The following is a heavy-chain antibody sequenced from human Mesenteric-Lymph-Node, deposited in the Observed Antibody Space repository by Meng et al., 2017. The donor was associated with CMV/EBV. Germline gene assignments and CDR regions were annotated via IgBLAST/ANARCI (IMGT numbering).Heavy chain of an antibody. D-gene: IGHD1-7*01. CDR2: IYYSGTT. V-gene: IGHV4-39*01. Sequence: GSLRLSCTVSGGSIRSSTYYWGWIRQPPGRGLEWIGGIYYSGTTYYNPSLKSRVTISVDTSKNQFSLRLTSMTAADTAIYYCARLGWTGTPPDSWGQGTLVTVSS. J-gene: IGHJ4*02. CDR1: GGSIRSSTYY. CDR3: ARLGWTGTPPDS.